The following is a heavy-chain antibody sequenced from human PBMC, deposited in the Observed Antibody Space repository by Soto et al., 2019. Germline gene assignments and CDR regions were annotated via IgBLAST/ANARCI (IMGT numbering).Heavy chain of an antibody. V-gene: IGHV3-48*01. J-gene: IGHJ5*02. CDR3: ARRVVVPAAIYTFWFDP. Sequence: GGSLRLSCAASGFTFSSYSMNWVRQAPGKGLEWVSYISSSSSTIYYADSVKGRFTISRDNAKNSLYLQMNSLRAEDTAVYYCARRVVVPAAIYTFWFDPWGQGTLVTVSS. CDR1: GFTFSSYS. CDR2: ISSSSSTI. D-gene: IGHD2-2*02.